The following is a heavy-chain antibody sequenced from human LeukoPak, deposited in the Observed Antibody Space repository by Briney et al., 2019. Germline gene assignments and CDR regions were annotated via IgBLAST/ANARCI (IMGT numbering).Heavy chain of an antibody. J-gene: IGHJ4*02. CDR3: ARGRYCSGGSCYVDY. CDR1: GVSFSGYY. V-gene: IGHV4-34*01. D-gene: IGHD2-15*01. CDR2: INHSGST. Sequence: SSETLSLTCAVYGVSFSGYYWSWIRQPPGKGLEWMGEINHSGSTNYNPSLKSRVTISVDTSKNQFSLKLSSVTAAGTAAYYCARGRYCSGGSCYVDYWGQGTLVTVSS.